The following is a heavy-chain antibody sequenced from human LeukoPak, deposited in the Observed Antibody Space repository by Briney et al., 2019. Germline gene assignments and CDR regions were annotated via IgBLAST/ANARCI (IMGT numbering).Heavy chain of an antibody. Sequence: GGSLRLSCAASGFTLSTYSMNWVRQAPGKGLEWVSYISTSGSGTYYADSVKGRFTISRDNAKNSLYLQMNSLRAEDTAVYYCARRGFYDTSGYLFDYWGQGTLVTVSS. D-gene: IGHD3-22*01. V-gene: IGHV3-48*04. CDR3: ARRGFYDTSGYLFDY. J-gene: IGHJ4*02. CDR1: GFTLSTYS. CDR2: ISTSGSGT.